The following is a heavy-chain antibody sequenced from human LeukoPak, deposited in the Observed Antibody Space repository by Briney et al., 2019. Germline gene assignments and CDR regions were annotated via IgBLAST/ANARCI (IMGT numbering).Heavy chain of an antibody. Sequence: PGGSLRLSCAASGFTLSYFAMSWVRQAPGKGLEWVSAISGSGGSTYYADSVKGRFTISRDNSKNTLYLQMNSLRAEDTAVYYCAKGDGYDDFDYWGQGTLVTVSS. J-gene: IGHJ4*02. D-gene: IGHD5-12*01. CDR1: GFTLSYFA. V-gene: IGHV3-23*01. CDR2: ISGSGGST. CDR3: AKGDGYDDFDY.